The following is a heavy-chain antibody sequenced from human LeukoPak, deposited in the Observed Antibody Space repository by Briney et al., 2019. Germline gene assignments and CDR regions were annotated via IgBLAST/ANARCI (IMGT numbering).Heavy chain of an antibody. V-gene: IGHV4-59*01. CDR3: ARALDTWSALDY. J-gene: IGHJ4*02. CDR2: VYHTGTS. CDR1: GDSITGYY. D-gene: IGHD5-18*01. Sequence: SETLSLTCTVSGDSITGYYWTWVRQPPGKGLEWIGYVYHTGTSNYNPSVRSRITMSVDTSKNQYSMKLTSVTAADTAVYFYARALDTWSALDYWGLGTLVTVSS.